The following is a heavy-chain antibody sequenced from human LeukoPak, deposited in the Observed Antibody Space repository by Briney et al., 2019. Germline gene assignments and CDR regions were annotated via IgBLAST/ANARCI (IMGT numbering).Heavy chain of an antibody. CDR3: ARPYSAYEDNWFDP. V-gene: IGHV3-30*02. J-gene: IGHJ5*02. D-gene: IGHD5-12*01. CDR1: GFTFSSYG. CDR2: IRYDGSNK. Sequence: GGSLRLSCAASGFTFSSYGMHWVRQAPGKGLEWVAFIRYDGSNKYYADSVKGRFTISRDNSKNTLYLHVNSLRPEDTAVYYCARPYSAYEDNWFDPWGQGTPVTVSS.